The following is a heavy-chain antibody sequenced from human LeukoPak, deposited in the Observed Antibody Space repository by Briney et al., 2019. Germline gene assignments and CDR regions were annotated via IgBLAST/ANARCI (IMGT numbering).Heavy chain of an antibody. V-gene: IGHV4-61*02. CDR2: IYTSGST. Sequence: SETLSLTCTVSGGSISSGNYYWNWIRQPAGKGLEWIGRIYTSGSTNYNPSLKSRVTISVDKSKNQFSLKLSSVTAADAAVYYCASSRAFDIWGQGTMVTVSS. J-gene: IGHJ3*02. CDR1: GGSISSGNYY. CDR3: ASSRAFDI.